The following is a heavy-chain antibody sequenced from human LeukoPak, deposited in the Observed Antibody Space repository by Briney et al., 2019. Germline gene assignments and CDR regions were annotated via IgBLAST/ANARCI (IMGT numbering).Heavy chain of an antibody. Sequence: SETLSLTCTVSGGSISSGDYYWSWIRQPPGKGLEWIGYIYYSGSTYYSPSLKSRVTISVDTSKNQFSLKLSSVTAADTAVYYCARELPYYDYVWGSYRIIDYWGQGTLVTVSS. D-gene: IGHD3-16*02. J-gene: IGHJ4*02. CDR1: GGSISSGDYY. CDR2: IYYSGST. V-gene: IGHV4-30-4*08. CDR3: ARELPYYDYVWGSYRIIDY.